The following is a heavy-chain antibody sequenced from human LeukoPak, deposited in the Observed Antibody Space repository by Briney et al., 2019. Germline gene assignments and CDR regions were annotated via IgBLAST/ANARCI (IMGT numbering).Heavy chain of an antibody. J-gene: IGHJ6*02. Sequence: SETLSLTCTVSGGSISSSSYYWGWIRQPPGKGLEWIGSIYYSGSTYYNPSLKSRVTISVDTSKKQFSLKLSSVTAADTAVYYCARHPSDEYCSGGSCYYYYYGMDVWGQGTTVTVSS. CDR2: IYYSGST. CDR1: GGSISSSSYY. CDR3: ARHPSDEYCSGGSCYYYYYGMDV. D-gene: IGHD2-15*01. V-gene: IGHV4-39*01.